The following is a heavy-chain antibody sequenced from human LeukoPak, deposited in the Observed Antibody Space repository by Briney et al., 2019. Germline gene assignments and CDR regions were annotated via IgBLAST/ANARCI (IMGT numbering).Heavy chain of an antibody. Sequence: SVKVSCKASGGTFSSYAISWVRQAPGQGLEWMGRIIPILGIANYAQKFQGRVTITADKSTSTAYMELSSLRSEDTAVYYCASFLWDGIAAAGTYYYYGMDVWGQGTTVTVSS. D-gene: IGHD6-13*01. J-gene: IGHJ6*02. CDR1: GGTFSSYA. V-gene: IGHV1-69*04. CDR3: ASFLWDGIAAAGTYYYYGMDV. CDR2: IIPILGIA.